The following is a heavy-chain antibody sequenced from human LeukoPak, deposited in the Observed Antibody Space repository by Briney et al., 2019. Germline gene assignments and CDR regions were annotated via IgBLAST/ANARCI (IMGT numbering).Heavy chain of an antibody. Sequence: SVKVSCKASGGTFSSYAISWVRQAPGQGLEWMGGIIPIFGTANYAQKFQGKVTITADESTSTAYMELSSLRSEDTAVYYCARDRTRNNWNYDWFDPWGQGTLVTVSS. V-gene: IGHV1-69*01. CDR3: ARDRTRNNWNYDWFDP. CDR1: GGTFSSYA. J-gene: IGHJ5*02. CDR2: IIPIFGTA. D-gene: IGHD1-7*01.